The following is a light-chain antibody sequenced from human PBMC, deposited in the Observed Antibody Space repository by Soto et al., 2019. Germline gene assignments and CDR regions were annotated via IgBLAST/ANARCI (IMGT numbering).Light chain of an antibody. Sequence: EMVMTQSPATLALSPGERATVSCRASQSVRSNLAWYQQKPGQAPRLLIYGASTRATGISARFSGSGSGTEFTLTSSSLHSEDFAVYYCQQYNNWPPITFCQGNRLEIK. CDR1: QSVRSN. CDR2: GAS. CDR3: QQYNNWPPIT. J-gene: IGKJ5*01. V-gene: IGKV3-15*01.